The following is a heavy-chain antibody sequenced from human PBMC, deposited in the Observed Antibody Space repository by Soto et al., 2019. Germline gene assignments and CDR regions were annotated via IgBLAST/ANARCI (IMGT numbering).Heavy chain of an antibody. D-gene: IGHD3-3*01. CDR2: IDNSGST. Sequence: PSETLSLTCTVSGGSIRNYFCNWIRQPAGKGLEWIGRIDNSGSTNYNPSLKSRITMSADTSRNQFSLKLNSVTAADTAVYYCARGGQDFWSGPFDYWGQGALVTVS. J-gene: IGHJ4*02. CDR3: ARGGQDFWSGPFDY. V-gene: IGHV4-4*07. CDR1: GGSIRNYF.